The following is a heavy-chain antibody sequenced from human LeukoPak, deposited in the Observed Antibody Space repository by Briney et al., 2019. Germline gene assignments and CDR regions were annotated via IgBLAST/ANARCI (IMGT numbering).Heavy chain of an antibody. J-gene: IGHJ4*02. V-gene: IGHV4-34*01. Sequence: SETLSLTCAVYGGSFSGYYWSWIRQPPGKGLEWIGEINHSGSTNYNPSLKSRVTISVDTSKNQFSLKLSSVTAADTAVYYCARESYDYVWGSYQYYFDYWGQGTLVTVSS. CDR1: GGSFSGYY. CDR3: ARESYDYVWGSYQYYFDY. D-gene: IGHD3-16*01. CDR2: INHSGST.